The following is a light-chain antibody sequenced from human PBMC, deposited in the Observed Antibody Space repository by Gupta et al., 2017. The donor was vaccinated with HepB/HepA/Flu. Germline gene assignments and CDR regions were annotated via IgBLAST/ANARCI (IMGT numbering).Light chain of an antibody. V-gene: IGLV3-10*01. Sequence: SDELPQPPSVSVCPGSTAMSTCSGGALPKKYDSWHHQKSGQAPVLVVYEDSKRPDGNPEGFSGSSAGTIATLTIGSAQVEDEADYYCYSTDSSVSHSLGTGTKVTVL. CDR3: YSTDSSVSHS. CDR1: ALPKKY. J-gene: IGLJ1*01. CDR2: EDS.